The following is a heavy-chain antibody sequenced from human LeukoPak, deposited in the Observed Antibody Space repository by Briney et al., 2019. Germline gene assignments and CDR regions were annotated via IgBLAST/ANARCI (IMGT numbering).Heavy chain of an antibody. CDR3: AKGGYSSSFEADY. D-gene: IGHD6-13*01. CDR2: ISWNSGSI. Sequence: GGTLRLSCAASGFIFSSSGMSWVRQAPGKGLEWVSGISWNSGSIGYADSVKGRFTISRDNAKNSLYLQMSSLRAEDTALYYCAKGGYSSSFEADYWGQGTLVTVSS. V-gene: IGHV3-9*01. J-gene: IGHJ4*02. CDR1: GFIFSSSG.